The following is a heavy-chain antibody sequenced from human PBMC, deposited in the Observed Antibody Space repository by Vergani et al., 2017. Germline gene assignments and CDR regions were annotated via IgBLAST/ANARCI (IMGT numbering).Heavy chain of an antibody. V-gene: IGHV1-2*02. CDR1: GDTFTGYY. J-gene: IGHJ6*03. D-gene: IGHD3-22*01. CDR2: INPNSGGT. CDR3: ARVRNYYDSPVSV. Sequence: QVQLVQSGAEVKKPGASLKFSCKASGDTFTGYYMHWVRQAPGQGIEWLEWINPNSGGTNYEPKFQGRVTMTRDTSITTAYMELSRLRSDDTAGYYCARVRNYYDSPVSVWGKGSTVTVS.